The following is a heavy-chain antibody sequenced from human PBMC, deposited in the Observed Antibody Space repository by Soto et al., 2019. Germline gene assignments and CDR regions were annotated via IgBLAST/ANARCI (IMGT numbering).Heavy chain of an antibody. D-gene: IGHD2-21*01. CDR2: IWNDGIKK. CDR3: ARDGEVGIGKYCFDR. CDR1: GFIFSSYG. Sequence: QVQLVESGGGVVQPGRSLRLSCATSGFIFSSYGMHWVRQVPGKGLEWVAVIWNDGIKKNYADPVKGRFTISRDTSKNTLYLEMNSLRAEDTAVYYCARDGEVGIGKYCFDRWGRGTLVTVSS. V-gene: IGHV3-33*01. J-gene: IGHJ2*01.